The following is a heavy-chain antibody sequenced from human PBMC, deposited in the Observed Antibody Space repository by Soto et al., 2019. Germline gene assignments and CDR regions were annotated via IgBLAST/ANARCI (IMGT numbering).Heavy chain of an antibody. Sequence: VQLQQSGPGLVKPSGTLSLTCAVSGGSISSNNWWSWVRQPPGKGLEWIGEIFHDGSVNYNPSLRGQVTISVDKSNNQASLNLNSVTAADTAVYYCARVIDGPTYLPSCLDYWGQGTLVTVSS. J-gene: IGHJ4*02. CDR2: IFHDGSV. V-gene: IGHV4-4*02. D-gene: IGHD3-10*01. CDR3: ARVIDGPTYLPSCLDY. CDR1: GGSISSNNW.